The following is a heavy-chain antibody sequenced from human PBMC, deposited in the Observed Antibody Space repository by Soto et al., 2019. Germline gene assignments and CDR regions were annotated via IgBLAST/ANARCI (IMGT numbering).Heavy chain of an antibody. CDR3: ARGGYSSGWYYFDY. D-gene: IGHD6-19*01. CDR1: GFTFSSYA. CDR2: ISYDGSNK. J-gene: IGHJ4*02. V-gene: IGHV3-30-3*01. Sequence: QVQLVESGGGVVQPGRSLRLSCAASGFTFSSYAMHWVRQAPGKGLEWVAVISYDGSNKYYADSVKGRFTISRDNSKNTLYLQMNSLRAEDTAVYYCARGGYSSGWYYFDYWGQGTLVTVSS.